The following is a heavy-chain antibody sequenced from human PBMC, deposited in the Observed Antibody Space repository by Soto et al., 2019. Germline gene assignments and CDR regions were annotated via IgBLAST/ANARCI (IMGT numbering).Heavy chain of an antibody. Sequence: GGSLRLSCAASGFTFDDYAMHWVRQAPGKGLEWVSGISWNSGSIGYADSVKGRFTISRDNAKNSLYLQMNSLRAEDTALYYCAKDTGHMVLYYFDYWGQGTLVTVSS. CDR2: ISWNSGSI. CDR1: GFTFDDYA. D-gene: IGHD3-10*01. V-gene: IGHV3-9*01. J-gene: IGHJ4*02. CDR3: AKDTGHMVLYYFDY.